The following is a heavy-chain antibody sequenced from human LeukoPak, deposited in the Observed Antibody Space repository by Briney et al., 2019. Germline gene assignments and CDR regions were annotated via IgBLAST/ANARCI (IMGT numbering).Heavy chain of an antibody. CDR1: GYTFTSYY. Sequence: GASVKVSCKASGYTFTSYYMHWVRQAPGQGLEWMGIINPSGGSTSYAQKFQGRVTMTRDTSTSTVYMELSSLRSEDTAVYYCAALFTYGGNPGGIDYWGQGTLVTVSS. CDR2: INPSGGST. J-gene: IGHJ4*02. D-gene: IGHD4-23*01. CDR3: AALFTYGGNPGGIDY. V-gene: IGHV1-46*01.